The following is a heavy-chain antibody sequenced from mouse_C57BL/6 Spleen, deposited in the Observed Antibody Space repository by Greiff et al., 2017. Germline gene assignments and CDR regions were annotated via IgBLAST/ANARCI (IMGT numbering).Heavy chain of an antibody. J-gene: IGHJ2*01. CDR2: IDPSDSYT. CDR1: GYTFTSYW. CDR3: ARTDYNGSSYFDY. Sequence: QVQLQQPGAELVMPGASVKLSCKASGYTFTSYWMHWVKQRPGQGLEWIGEIDPSDSYTNYNQKFKGKSTLTVDKSSSTAYMQLSSLPSEDSAVYYCARTDYNGSSYFDYWGQGTTLTVSS. D-gene: IGHD1-1*01. V-gene: IGHV1-69*01.